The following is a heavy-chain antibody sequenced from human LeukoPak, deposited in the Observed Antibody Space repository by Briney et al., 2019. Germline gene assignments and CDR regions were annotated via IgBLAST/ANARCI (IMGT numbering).Heavy chain of an antibody. D-gene: IGHD5-12*01. J-gene: IGHJ4*02. V-gene: IGHV4-34*01. CDR3: ARAQGGYGVSFDY. CDR1: GGSFSGYY. Sequence: PSETLSLTCAGYGGSFSGYYWSWIRQPPGKGLEGIGEINHSGSTNYNPSLKSLVTISVDKSKKQFSLKLSSVTAAETAVYYCARAQGGYGVSFDYWGQGTLVTVSS. CDR2: INHSGST.